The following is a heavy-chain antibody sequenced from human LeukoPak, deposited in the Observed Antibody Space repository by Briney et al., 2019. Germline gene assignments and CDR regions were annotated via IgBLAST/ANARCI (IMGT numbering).Heavy chain of an antibody. Sequence: GGSLRLSCAASGVTFSNAWMSWVRQAPGKGLEWVGRIKSKTDGGTTDYAAPVKGRFTISRDDSKNTLYLQMNSLKTEDTAVYYCTTYGDYVGNFDYWGQGTLVTVSS. D-gene: IGHD4-17*01. CDR3: TTYGDYVGNFDY. V-gene: IGHV3-15*01. J-gene: IGHJ4*02. CDR2: IKSKTDGGTT. CDR1: GVTFSNAW.